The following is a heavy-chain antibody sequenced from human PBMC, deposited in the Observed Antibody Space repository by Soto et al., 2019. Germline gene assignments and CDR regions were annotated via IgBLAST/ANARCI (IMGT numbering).Heavy chain of an antibody. CDR2: ISSSSSTI. V-gene: IGHV3-48*01. J-gene: IGHJ6*04. CDR3: ARGLGSGYPSQVDV. CDR1: GFTFSSYS. Sequence: EVQLVESGGGLVQPGGSLRLSCAASGFTFSSYSMNWVRRAPGKGLEWVSYISSSSSTIYYADSVKGRFTISRDNAKNSLYLQMNSLRAEDTAVYYCARGLGSGYPSQVDVWGKGTTVTVSS. D-gene: IGHD3-3*01.